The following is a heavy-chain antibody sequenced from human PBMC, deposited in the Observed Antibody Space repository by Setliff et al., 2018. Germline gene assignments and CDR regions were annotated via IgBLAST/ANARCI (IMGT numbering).Heavy chain of an antibody. CDR3: ARRQGANWGSDDYYGMDV. V-gene: IGHV5-51*01. J-gene: IGHJ6*02. CDR1: GYSFTRYW. D-gene: IGHD7-27*01. CDR2: IYPSDSDT. Sequence: GESLKISCKGSGYSFTRYWIGWVRQMPGKGLEWMGIIYPSDSDTRYSPSFQGQVTISADKSISTAHLQWSSLKASDTAMYYCARRQGANWGSDDYYGMDVWGQGTTVTVS.